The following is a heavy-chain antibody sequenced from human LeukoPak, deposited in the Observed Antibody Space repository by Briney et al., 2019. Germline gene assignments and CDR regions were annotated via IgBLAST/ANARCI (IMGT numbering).Heavy chain of an antibody. V-gene: IGHV4-38-2*02. D-gene: IGHD2-21*01. J-gene: IGHJ4*02. CDR1: GYSISSGHY. Sequence: SETLCLTCSVSGYSISSGHYWCWIRQPPGKGLEWIGSIYHSGPTYYNPSLKSRVTISVDTSKNHFSLTLSSVTAADTAVYYCARDVDTFDYGGQGTLVTVSS. CDR3: ARDVDTFDY. CDR2: IYHSGPT.